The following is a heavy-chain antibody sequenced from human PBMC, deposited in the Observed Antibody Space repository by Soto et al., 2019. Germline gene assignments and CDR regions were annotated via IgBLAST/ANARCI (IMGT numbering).Heavy chain of an antibody. V-gene: IGHV1-18*04. J-gene: IGHJ5*02. CDR2: ISTYSGDT. CDR1: GYTFTGYY. D-gene: IGHD5-12*01. CDR3: ARHHGPTTSENWFDP. Sequence: ASVKVSCKASGYTFTGYYMHWVRQAPGQGLEWMGWISTYSGDTKYAQKFQGRVTMTTDTSTTTAYLELRSLRSDDTAVYYCARHHGPTTSENWFDPWGQGTLVTVSS.